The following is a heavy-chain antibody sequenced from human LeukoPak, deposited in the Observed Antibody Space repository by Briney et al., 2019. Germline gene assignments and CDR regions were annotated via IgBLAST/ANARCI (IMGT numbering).Heavy chain of an antibody. CDR1: GYTLSEYG. D-gene: IGHD2-8*01. V-gene: IGHV1-18*01. CDR2: ITTYNGDK. Sequence: SVTVSCKSSGYTLSEYGISWLRQAPGRGRAGVGWITTYNGDKKCSEKFQGRVTMTTDTSTGTYYMEIRSLRSDDTAIYYCARDCSNGVCYPRDFWGPGTRVTVST. J-gene: IGHJ4*02. CDR3: ARDCSNGVCYPRDF.